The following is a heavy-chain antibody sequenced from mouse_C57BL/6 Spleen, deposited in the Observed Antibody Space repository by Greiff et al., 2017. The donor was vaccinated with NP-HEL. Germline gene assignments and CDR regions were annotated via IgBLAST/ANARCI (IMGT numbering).Heavy chain of an antibody. D-gene: IGHD2-2*01. Sequence: VQLQQPGAELVMPGASVKLSCKASGYTFTSYWMHWVEQRPGQGLEWIGEIDPSDSYTNYNQKFKGKSTLTVDKSSSTAYMQLSSLTSEDSAVYYCARFSGYPDYWGQGTTLTVSS. V-gene: IGHV1-69*01. J-gene: IGHJ2*01. CDR3: ARFSGYPDY. CDR1: GYTFTSYW. CDR2: IDPSDSYT.